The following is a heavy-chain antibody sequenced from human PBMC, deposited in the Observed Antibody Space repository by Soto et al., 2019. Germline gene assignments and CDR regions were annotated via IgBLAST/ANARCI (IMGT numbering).Heavy chain of an antibody. CDR2: MSPKSGNT. CDR3: ARGPPNWGFDS. Sequence: QVQLVQSGAEVKKPGASVKVSCKASGYTFTSYDINWVREASGQGLEWMGWMSPKSGNTGYAQKFQGRVTMTRSTSIRTAYMELSSLTSEDTAVYYCARGPPNWGFDSWGQGTLVTVSS. CDR1: GYTFTSYD. V-gene: IGHV1-8*01. D-gene: IGHD7-27*01. J-gene: IGHJ4*02.